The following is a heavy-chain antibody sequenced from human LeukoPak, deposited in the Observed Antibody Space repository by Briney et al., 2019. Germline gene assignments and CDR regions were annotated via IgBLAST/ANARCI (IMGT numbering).Heavy chain of an antibody. CDR2: IIPIFGTA. CDR1: GGTFSSYA. CDR3: AIAAAGTWYFDY. V-gene: IGHV1-69*13. Sequence: ASVKVSCKASGGTFSSYAISWVRQAPGQALEWMGGIIPIFGTANYAQKFQGRVTITADESTSTAYMELSSLRSEDTAVYYCAIAAAGTWYFDYWGQGTLVTVSS. J-gene: IGHJ4*02. D-gene: IGHD6-13*01.